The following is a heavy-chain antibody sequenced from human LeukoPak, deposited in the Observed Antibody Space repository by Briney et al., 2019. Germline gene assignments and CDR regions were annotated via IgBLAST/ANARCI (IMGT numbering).Heavy chain of an antibody. CDR3: AREYCGGDCYLDF. D-gene: IGHD2-21*02. CDR1: GFTFNIYA. V-gene: IGHV3-23*01. J-gene: IGHJ4*02. CDR2: VSGSGGST. Sequence: GGSLRLSCAASGFTFNIYAMSWVRQAPGKGLEWVSGVSGSGGSTYYADSVKGRFTISRDNSKNTLYLQMNSLRSDNTAVYYCAREYCGGDCYLDFWGQGTLVTVSS.